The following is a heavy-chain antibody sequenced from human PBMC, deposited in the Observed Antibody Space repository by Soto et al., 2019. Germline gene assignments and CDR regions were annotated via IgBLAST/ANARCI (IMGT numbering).Heavy chain of an antibody. CDR3: VRDVAFDYVN. Sequence: EVQLVESGGGLVQPGGSLIISCTVSGFSFSSYWMSWVRQAPGKGLEWVASIKQDESEKYYVDSVKGRFTISRDNVDDSLFLQMNSLSADDTAVYFCVRDVAFDYVNWGQGTLVTVSS. CDR1: GFSFSSYW. J-gene: IGHJ4*02. CDR2: IKQDESEK. V-gene: IGHV3-7*01. D-gene: IGHD3-16*01.